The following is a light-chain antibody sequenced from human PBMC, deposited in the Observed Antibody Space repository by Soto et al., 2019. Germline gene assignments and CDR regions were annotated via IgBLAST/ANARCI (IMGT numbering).Light chain of an antibody. CDR2: WAS. CDR3: QQYYTTPFT. V-gene: IGKV4-1*01. CDR1: QSVLYSSNNKNY. Sequence: DIVMTQSPDSLAVSLGERATINCKSSQSVLYSSNNKNYLAWYQQKPRQPPKLLIYWASTRESGVPDRFGGSGSGTDFTLTISSLQAEDVAVYYCQQYYTTPFTFGGGTKVEIK. J-gene: IGKJ4*02.